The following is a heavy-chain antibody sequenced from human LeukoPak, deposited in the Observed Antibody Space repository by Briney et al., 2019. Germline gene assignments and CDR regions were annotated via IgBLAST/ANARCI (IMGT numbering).Heavy chain of an antibody. V-gene: IGHV3-48*01. J-gene: IGHJ3*02. Sequence: GGSLRLSCAASGFTFSSYGMHWVRQAPGKGLEWVSYISSSSATIYYADSVKGRFTISRDNAKNSLYLQMNSLRAEDTAVYYCAREYSSSSGRAFDIWGQGTIVTVSS. CDR2: ISSSSATI. D-gene: IGHD6-6*01. CDR3: AREYSSSSGRAFDI. CDR1: GFTFSSYG.